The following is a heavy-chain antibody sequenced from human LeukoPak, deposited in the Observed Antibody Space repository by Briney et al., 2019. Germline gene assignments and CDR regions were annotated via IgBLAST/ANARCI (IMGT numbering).Heavy chain of an antibody. Sequence: GGSLRLSCAASGFTFSSYGMHWVRQAPGKGLEWVAVISYDGSNKYYADSVKGRFTISRDNSKNTLYLQMNSLRAEDTAVYYCAKSDSSGWYYFDYWGQGTLVTVSS. CDR1: GFTFSSYG. V-gene: IGHV3-30*18. CDR2: ISYDGSNK. J-gene: IGHJ4*02. D-gene: IGHD6-19*01. CDR3: AKSDSSGWYYFDY.